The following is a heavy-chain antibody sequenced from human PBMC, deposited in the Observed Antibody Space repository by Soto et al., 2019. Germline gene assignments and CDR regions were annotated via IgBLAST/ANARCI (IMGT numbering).Heavy chain of an antibody. J-gene: IGHJ4*02. D-gene: IGHD6-6*01. CDR2: ISSSGSTI. CDR1: GFTFSSYE. Sequence: GGSLRLSCAPSGFTFSSYEMNWVRQPPGKGLEWVSYISSSGSTIYSADSVKGRLTISRDNAKNSLYLQMNSLRAEDTAVYYCARDSTSSGFFDYWGQGTLVTVSS. CDR3: ARDSTSSGFFDY. V-gene: IGHV3-48*03.